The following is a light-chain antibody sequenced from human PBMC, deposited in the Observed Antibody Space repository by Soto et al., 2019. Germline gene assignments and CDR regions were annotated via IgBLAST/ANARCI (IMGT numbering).Light chain of an antibody. CDR2: LNSDGSH. CDR3: QTWATGFQI. CDR1: SGHSSYA. Sequence: QLVLTQSPSASASLGASVKLTCTLSSGHSSYAIAWHQQQPEKGPRYLMKLNSDGSHSKGDGIPDRFSGSSSGAERYLTISSLQFEDGADNSSQTWATGFQIFGGGTKLTAL. V-gene: IGLV4-69*01. J-gene: IGLJ2*01.